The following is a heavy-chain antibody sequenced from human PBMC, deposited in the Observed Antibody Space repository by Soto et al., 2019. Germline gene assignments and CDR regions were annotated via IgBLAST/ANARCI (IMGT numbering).Heavy chain of an antibody. CDR3: TRGRLSGHYTDY. CDR2: IKSKTEGGTT. V-gene: IGHV3-15*07. Sequence: EVQLVESGGGLVKPGESLGLSCAASGFSFSDAWMNWVRQAPGKGLEWVGRIKSKTEGGTTDYAAPVNGRFSISRDDSKNTLYLQMSSLKTDDTAVYYCTRGRLSGHYTDYWGRGTLVTVSS. CDR1: GFSFSDAW. J-gene: IGHJ4*02. D-gene: IGHD5-12*01.